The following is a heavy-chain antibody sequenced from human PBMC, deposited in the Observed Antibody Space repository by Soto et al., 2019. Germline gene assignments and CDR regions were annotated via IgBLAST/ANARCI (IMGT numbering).Heavy chain of an antibody. Sequence: ASVKVSCKTSGYTFTTYFIHWVRQAPGQGLEWMGIINPSADSTNYAQKFQGRVTVTRDTSTSTVYMELRSLRSEDTAVYFCVREYGGSRVFDYWGQGTLVTVSS. J-gene: IGHJ4*02. CDR2: INPSADST. CDR1: GYTFTTYF. CDR3: VREYGGSRVFDY. D-gene: IGHD1-26*01. V-gene: IGHV1-46*01.